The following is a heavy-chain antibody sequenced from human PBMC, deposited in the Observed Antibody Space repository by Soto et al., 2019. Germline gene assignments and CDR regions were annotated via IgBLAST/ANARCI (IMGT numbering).Heavy chain of an antibody. CDR2: IYSGGSK. V-gene: IGHV3-66*04. CDR3: ACQYGGYGWFYT. CDR1: GLTVSSNY. J-gene: IGHJ5*02. D-gene: IGHD5-12*01. Sequence: GGSLRLSCAASGLTVSSNYMNWVRQAPGKGLEWVSVIYSGGSKYYADSVKGRFTISRDNSKNTLYLQMNSLRAEDTAVYYCACQYGGYGWFYTWGQGTPVTVSS.